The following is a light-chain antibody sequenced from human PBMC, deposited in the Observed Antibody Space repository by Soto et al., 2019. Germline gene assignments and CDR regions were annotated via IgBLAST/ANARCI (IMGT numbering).Light chain of an antibody. CDR2: DAS. J-gene: IGKJ1*01. CDR1: QSVSSY. CDR3: QQRSNSPQT. Sequence: EIVLTQSPATLSLSPGERATLSCRASQSVSSYLAWYQQKPGQAPRLLIYDASNRATGIPARFSGSGSGTDFTLTISSLEPEDFAVYYCQQRSNSPQTFGQGTEV. V-gene: IGKV3-11*01.